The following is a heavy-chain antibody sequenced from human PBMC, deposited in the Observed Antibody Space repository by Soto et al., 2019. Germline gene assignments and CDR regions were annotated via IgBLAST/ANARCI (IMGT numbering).Heavy chain of an antibody. Sequence: GESLKISCKGSGYRFTSYWIGWVRQMPGKGLEWMGIIYPGDSDTRYSPSFQGQVTISADKSISTAYLQWSSLKASDTAMYYRARPIVGGNTLLGYYYYYMDVWGKGTTVTVSS. CDR3: ARPIVGGNTLLGYYYYYMDV. V-gene: IGHV5-51*01. CDR2: IYPGDSDT. J-gene: IGHJ6*03. CDR1: GYRFTSYW. D-gene: IGHD3-16*01.